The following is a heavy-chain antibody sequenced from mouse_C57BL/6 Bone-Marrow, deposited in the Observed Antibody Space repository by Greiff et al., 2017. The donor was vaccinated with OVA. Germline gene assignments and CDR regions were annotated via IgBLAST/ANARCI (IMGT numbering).Heavy chain of an antibody. Sequence: VQLKESGPGLVKPSQSLSLTCSVTGYSITSGYYWNWIRQFPGNKLEWMGYISYDGSNNYNPSLKNRISITRDTSKNQFFLKLNSVTTEDTATYYCARAGLPYEGRFDVWGTGTTVTVSS. CDR2: ISYDGSN. CDR1: GYSITSGYY. CDR3: ARAGLPYEGRFDV. V-gene: IGHV3-6*01. D-gene: IGHD3-1*01. J-gene: IGHJ1*03.